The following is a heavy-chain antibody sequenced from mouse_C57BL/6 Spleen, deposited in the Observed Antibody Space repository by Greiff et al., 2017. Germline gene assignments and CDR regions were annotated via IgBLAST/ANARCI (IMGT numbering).Heavy chain of an antibody. V-gene: IGHV5-17*03. D-gene: IGHD1-1*01. CDR3: ARERLLSYAMDY. CDR2: ISTGSSST. Sequence: EVQLVESGRGLVKPGGSVKLSCTASGFTFSDYWMHWVRQAPEQGLEWVAYISTGSSSTYYADTLKSRFTLSRDNATNTLYLQLSSLTSEDTAMYYCARERLLSYAMDYWGQGTSVTVSS. CDR1: GFTFSDYW. J-gene: IGHJ4*01.